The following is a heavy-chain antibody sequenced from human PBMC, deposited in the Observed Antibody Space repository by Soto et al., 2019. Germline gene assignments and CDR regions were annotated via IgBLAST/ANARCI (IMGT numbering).Heavy chain of an antibody. Sequence: GGSLRLSCAASGFTFSSYGMHWVRQAPGKGLEWVAVISYDGSNKYYADSVNGRFTISRDNSKNTLYLQMNSLRAEDTAVYYCAKDSIVATTVPLGYWGQGTLVTVSS. J-gene: IGHJ4*02. CDR1: GFTFSSYG. V-gene: IGHV3-30*18. CDR3: AKDSIVATTVPLGY. CDR2: ISYDGSNK. D-gene: IGHD5-12*01.